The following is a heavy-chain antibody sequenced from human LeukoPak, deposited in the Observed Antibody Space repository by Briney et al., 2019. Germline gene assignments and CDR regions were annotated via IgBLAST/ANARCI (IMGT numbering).Heavy chain of an antibody. CDR2: TPYDGSSK. D-gene: IGHD3-10*01. Sequence: PGGSLRLSCAGSGFTFSAYAMHWVRQAAGKGLEWVALTPYDGSSKYYADSVKGRFTISRDNSKNTLYLQMNSLRIEDTAVYHCARDPGHYGSGSYYIDYWGQGTLVTVSS. CDR1: GFTFSAYA. CDR3: ARDPGHYGSGSYYIDY. J-gene: IGHJ4*02. V-gene: IGHV3-30-3*01.